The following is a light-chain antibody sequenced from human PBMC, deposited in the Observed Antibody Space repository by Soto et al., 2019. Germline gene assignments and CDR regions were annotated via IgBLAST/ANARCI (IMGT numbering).Light chain of an antibody. CDR1: QSVSSN. V-gene: IGKV3-15*01. CDR3: QLRSNWPPYT. Sequence: EIVMTQSPATLSVSPGETATLSCRASQSVSSNLAWYQQKPGQAPRLLIYGASTRATDIPARFSGSGSGTEFTLTISSLQSEDFAVYYCQLRSNWPPYTFGQGTKLEIK. CDR2: GAS. J-gene: IGKJ2*01.